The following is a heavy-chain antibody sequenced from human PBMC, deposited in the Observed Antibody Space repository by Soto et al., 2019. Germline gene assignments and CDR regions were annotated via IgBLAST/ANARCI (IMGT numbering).Heavy chain of an antibody. V-gene: IGHV4-4*02. D-gene: IGHD3-22*01. Sequence: SETLSLTCAISGDSITSSDWWNWVRQPPGKGLEWIGEIFHTTSPRYSPSLKGRVTISVDTSKNQFSLKLSSVTAADTAIYYCARLNYYDGSDYSYYFDSWGLGTLVTVSS. J-gene: IGHJ4*02. CDR1: GDSITSSDW. CDR3: ARLNYYDGSDYSYYFDS. CDR2: IFHTTSP.